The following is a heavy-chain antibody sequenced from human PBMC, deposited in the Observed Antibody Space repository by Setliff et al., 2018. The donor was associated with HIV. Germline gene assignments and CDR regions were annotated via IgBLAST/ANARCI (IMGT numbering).Heavy chain of an antibody. Sequence: GESPKISCKASGYRFTSYWIAWVRQMPGKGLEWMGIIYPGDSDTRYSPSFQGQVTISVDKSLDSAYLQWNTLKASDTAMYYCARSNRGYDSRGFYRENWFDPWGQGTQVTVSS. J-gene: IGHJ5*02. CDR2: IYPGDSDT. V-gene: IGHV5-51*01. CDR1: GYRFTSYW. D-gene: IGHD3-22*01. CDR3: ARSNRGYDSRGFYRENWFDP.